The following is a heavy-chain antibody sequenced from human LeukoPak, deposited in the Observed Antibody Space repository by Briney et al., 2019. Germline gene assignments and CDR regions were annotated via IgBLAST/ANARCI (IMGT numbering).Heavy chain of an antibody. CDR3: ARDRHMVRGSSWFDP. D-gene: IGHD3-10*01. Sequence: SQTLSLTCAVSGGSISSGGYSWSWIRQPPGKGLEWIGYIYHSGSTYYNPSLKSRVTISVDRSKNQFSLKLSSVTAAHTAVYYCARDRHMVRGSSWFDPWGQGTLVTVSS. CDR1: GGSISSGGYS. V-gene: IGHV4-30-2*01. CDR2: IYHSGST. J-gene: IGHJ5*02.